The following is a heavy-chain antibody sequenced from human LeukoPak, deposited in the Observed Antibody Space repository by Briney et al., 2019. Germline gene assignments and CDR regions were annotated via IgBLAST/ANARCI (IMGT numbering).Heavy chain of an antibody. Sequence: ASVKVSCKASGYTFTSDGISWVRQAPGQGLEWVGWINPYNGHTNYAQKFQGRVTMTRDTSISTAYMELSRLRSGDTAVYYCARGMEPYYYMDVWGKGTTVTVSS. D-gene: IGHD1-26*01. CDR1: GYTFTSDG. CDR3: ARGMEPYYYMDV. V-gene: IGHV1-18*01. J-gene: IGHJ6*03. CDR2: INPYNGHT.